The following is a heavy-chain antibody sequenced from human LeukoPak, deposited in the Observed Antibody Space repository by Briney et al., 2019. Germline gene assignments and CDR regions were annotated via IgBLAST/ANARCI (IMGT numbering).Heavy chain of an antibody. V-gene: IGHV3-30*02. D-gene: IGHD2-2*01. Sequence: GGSLRLSCAASGFTFSSYGMHWVRQAPGKGLEWVAFIRYDGSNKYYADSVKGRFTISRDNAKNSLYLQMNSLRAEDTAVYYCARETPTGIVVVPAASGMFDYWGQGTLVTVSS. CDR3: ARETPTGIVVVPAASGMFDY. CDR2: IRYDGSNK. CDR1: GFTFSSYG. J-gene: IGHJ4*02.